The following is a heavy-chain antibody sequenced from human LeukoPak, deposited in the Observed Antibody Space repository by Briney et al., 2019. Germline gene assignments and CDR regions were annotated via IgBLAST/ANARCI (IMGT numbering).Heavy chain of an antibody. CDR1: GYTFTVYY. J-gene: IGHJ4*02. CDR3: ARRPPGYSGYYLDY. V-gene: IGHV1-2*02. Sequence: ASVKVSCKASGYTFTVYYMHWVRQAHGQGLEWMRWISPNNGDTKYARKFQGRVTMTRDTSISTVYMELSRLKSNDTAVYYCARRPPGYSGYYLDYWGQGTLVTVSS. CDR2: ISPNNGDT. D-gene: IGHD5-12*01.